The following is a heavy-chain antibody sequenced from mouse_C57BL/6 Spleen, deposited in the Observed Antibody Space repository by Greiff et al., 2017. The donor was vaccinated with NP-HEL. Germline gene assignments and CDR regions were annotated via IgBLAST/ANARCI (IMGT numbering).Heavy chain of an antibody. V-gene: IGHV1-15*01. Sequence: QVQLQQSGAELVRPGASVTLSCKASGYTFTDYEMHWVKQTPVHGLEWIGAIDPETGGTAYNQKFKGKAILTADKSSSTAYMELRSLTSEDSAVYYCTKRGIYYDPSWFAYWGQGTLVTVSA. J-gene: IGHJ3*01. CDR3: TKRGIYYDPSWFAY. CDR1: GYTFTDYE. CDR2: IDPETGGT. D-gene: IGHD2-4*01.